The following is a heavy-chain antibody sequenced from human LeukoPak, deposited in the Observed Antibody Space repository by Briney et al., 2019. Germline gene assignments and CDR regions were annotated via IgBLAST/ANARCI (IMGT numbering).Heavy chain of an antibody. Sequence: GRSLRLSCAASGFTFSSYAMSWVRQAPGKGLEWVSAISGSGGSTYYADSVKGRFTISRDNSKNTLYLQMNSLRAEDTAVYYCAMISSTSFYYYGMDVWGQGTTVTVSS. CDR2: ISGSGGST. CDR3: AMISSTSFYYYGMDV. D-gene: IGHD2-2*01. J-gene: IGHJ6*02. V-gene: IGHV3-23*01. CDR1: GFTFSSYA.